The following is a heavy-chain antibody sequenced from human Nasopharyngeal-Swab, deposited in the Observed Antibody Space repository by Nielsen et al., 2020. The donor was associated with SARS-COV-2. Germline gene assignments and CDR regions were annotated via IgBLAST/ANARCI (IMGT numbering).Heavy chain of an antibody. CDR2: IYPGDSDT. CDR1: GYSFTSYW. V-gene: IGHV5-51*01. Sequence: GESLKISCKGSGYSFTSYWIGWVRQMPGKGLEWMGIIYPGDSDTRYSPSFQGKVTISADKSISTAYLQWSSLKASDTAMYYCARPTGGVAYYDSSGYPSYFDYWGQGTLVTVSS. D-gene: IGHD3-22*01. CDR3: ARPTGGVAYYDSSGYPSYFDY. J-gene: IGHJ4*02.